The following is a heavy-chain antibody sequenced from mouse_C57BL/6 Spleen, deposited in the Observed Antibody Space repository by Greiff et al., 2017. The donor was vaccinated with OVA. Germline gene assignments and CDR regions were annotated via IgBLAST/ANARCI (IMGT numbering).Heavy chain of an antibody. CDR3: ARDDGYYG. CDR1: GFNIKNTY. J-gene: IGHJ3*02. D-gene: IGHD2-3*01. V-gene: IGHV14-3*01. CDR2: IDPANGNT. Sequence: VQLQQSVAELVRPGASVKLSCTASGFNIKNTYMPWVKQRPEQGLEWIGRIDPANGNTKYAPKFQGKATITADTSSNTAYLQLSSLTADDTAFYYCARDDGYYGWGQGTLVTVSA.